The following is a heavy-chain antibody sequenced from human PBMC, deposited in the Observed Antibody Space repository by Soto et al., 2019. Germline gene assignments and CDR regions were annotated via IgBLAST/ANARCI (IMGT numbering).Heavy chain of an antibody. Sequence: SETLSLTCAVYGGSFSGYSWTWIRQPPGTGLEWIGEINHSGSTNYNPSLKSRVTISVDTSKNQFSLTLTSVTAADTAVYYCATMGATAGSYYFEYWGQGALVTVSS. V-gene: IGHV4-34*01. D-gene: IGHD1-26*01. CDR2: INHSGST. CDR3: ATMGATAGSYYFEY. J-gene: IGHJ4*02. CDR1: GGSFSGYS.